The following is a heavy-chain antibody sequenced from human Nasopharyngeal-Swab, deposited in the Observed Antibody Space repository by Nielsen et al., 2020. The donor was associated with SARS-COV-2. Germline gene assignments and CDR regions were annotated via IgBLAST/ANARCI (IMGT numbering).Heavy chain of an antibody. J-gene: IGHJ4*02. CDR2: IRSKAYGGTT. CDR3: TSGIVGAN. V-gene: IGHV3-49*04. D-gene: IGHD1-26*01. Sequence: GESLKISCTAPGFTFGDYAMSWVRQAPGKGLEWVGFIRSKAYGGTTEYAASVKGRFTISRDDSKSIAYLQMNSLKTEDTAVYYCTSGIVGANWGQGTLVTVSS. CDR1: GFTFGDYA.